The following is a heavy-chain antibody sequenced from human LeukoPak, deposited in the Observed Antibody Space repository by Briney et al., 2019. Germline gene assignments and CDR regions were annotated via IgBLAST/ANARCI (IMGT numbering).Heavy chain of an antibody. CDR3: ARDHQLLWFGESPADY. V-gene: IGHV1-18*01. Sequence: GASVKVSCKASGYTFTSYGISWVRQAPGQGLEWMGWISAFNGNTNYAQKLQGRVTMTTDTSTSTAYMELWSLRSDDTAVYYCARDHQLLWFGESPADYWGQGTLATVSS. CDR2: ISAFNGNT. D-gene: IGHD3-10*01. CDR1: GYTFTSYG. J-gene: IGHJ4*02.